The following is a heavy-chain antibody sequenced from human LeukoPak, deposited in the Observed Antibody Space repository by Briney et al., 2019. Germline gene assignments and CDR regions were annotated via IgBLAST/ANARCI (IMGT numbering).Heavy chain of an antibody. CDR2: IDPNSGGT. CDR3: ARGPLEYCSGGTCYSGRNWFDP. CDR1: GYTFTGYY. V-gene: IGHV1-2*02. Sequence: ASVKVSCKASGYTFTGYYMHWVRQAPGQGLEWMGWIDPNSGGTNYAQKFQGRVTMTRDTSISTVYMELRRLRYDDTAAYYCARGPLEYCSGGTCYSGRNWFDPWGQGTLVTVSS. J-gene: IGHJ5*02. D-gene: IGHD2-15*01.